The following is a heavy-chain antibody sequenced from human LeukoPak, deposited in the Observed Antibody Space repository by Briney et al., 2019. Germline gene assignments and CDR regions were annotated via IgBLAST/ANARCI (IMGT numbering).Heavy chain of an antibody. J-gene: IGHJ3*02. Sequence: PGGSLRLSCAASGFTFSSYWMTWARQAPGKGLEWVANMNPDGSGKYYVDSVKGRFTISRDNAKNSLYLRMNSLRVEDTAIYYCAKHFPAGAFDIWGQGTMVTVSS. D-gene: IGHD3-3*02. V-gene: IGHV3-7*01. CDR2: MNPDGSGK. CDR1: GFTFSSYW. CDR3: AKHFPAGAFDI.